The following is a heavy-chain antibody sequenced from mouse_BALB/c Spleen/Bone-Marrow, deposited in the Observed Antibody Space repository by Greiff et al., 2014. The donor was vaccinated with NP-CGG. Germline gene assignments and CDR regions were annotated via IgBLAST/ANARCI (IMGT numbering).Heavy chain of an antibody. CDR3: ARYRLGTYFDY. CDR2: IDPANGNT. J-gene: IGHJ2*01. CDR1: GFNIKDTY. Sequence: VQLKQSGAELVKPGASVRLSCTASGFNIKDTYMDWVKQRPEQGLEWIGRIDPANGNTKYDPKFQGKATITADTSSNTAYLQLGSLTSEDTAVYYCARYRLGTYFDYWGQGTTLTVSS. D-gene: IGHD2-14*01. V-gene: IGHV14-3*02.